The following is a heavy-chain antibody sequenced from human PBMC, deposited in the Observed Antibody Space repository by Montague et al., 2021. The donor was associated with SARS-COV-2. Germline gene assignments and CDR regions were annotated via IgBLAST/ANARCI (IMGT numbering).Heavy chain of an antibody. J-gene: IGHJ3*02. CDR3: ARRPGTFGAAFDI. CDR1: GGSISSDSFY. CDR2: IYHSGGT. V-gene: IGHV4-39*01. Sequence: SETLSLTCTVSGGSISSDSFYWGWLRQPPGKGLEWIGLIYHSGGTYNGPSLKRRFSISVDTSKNHFSLKVTSVTAADTAVYYCARRPGTFGAAFDIWGLGTMVTVSS. D-gene: IGHD3-10*01.